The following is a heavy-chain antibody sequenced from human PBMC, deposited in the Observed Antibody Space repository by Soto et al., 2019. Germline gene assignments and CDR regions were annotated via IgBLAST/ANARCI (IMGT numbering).Heavy chain of an antibody. D-gene: IGHD3-22*01. J-gene: IGHJ4*02. CDR2: ITSNGTNI. CDR3: ARDLTVSSGPDY. Sequence: GGSLRLSCAASGFTFSSYSVNWVRQAPGKGLEWVSFITSNGTNIYYADSVKGRFTISRDNAKNTLYLQMNSLRAEDTAVYYCARDLTVSSGPDYWGQGTLVTVSS. CDR1: GFTFSSYS. V-gene: IGHV3-21*06.